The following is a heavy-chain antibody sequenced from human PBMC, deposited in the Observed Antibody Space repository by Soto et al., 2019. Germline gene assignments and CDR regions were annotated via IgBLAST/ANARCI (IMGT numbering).Heavy chain of an antibody. CDR2: INPNSGGT. Sequence: GASVKVSCKASGYTFTGYYMHWVRQAPGQGLEWMGWINPNSGGTNYAQKFQGWVTMTRDTSISTAYMELSRLRSDDTAVYYCARGGALNIVLVPAANSNYYYGMDVWGQGTTVTVSS. D-gene: IGHD2-2*01. V-gene: IGHV1-2*04. CDR1: GYTFTGYY. J-gene: IGHJ6*02. CDR3: ARGGALNIVLVPAANSNYYYGMDV.